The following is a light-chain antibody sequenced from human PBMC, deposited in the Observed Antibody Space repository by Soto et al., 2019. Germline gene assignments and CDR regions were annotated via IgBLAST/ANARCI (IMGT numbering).Light chain of an antibody. V-gene: IGKV1-5*03. CDR1: QSVHSW. J-gene: IGKJ1*01. CDR2: KAS. Sequence: DIQMTESPSTLSASVGDRVTITGRASQSVHSWLAWYQQKPGKAPNLLIYKASTLESGVPSRFSGSVSGTEFTLTISRLQADDFAPYYCQHYNSFPWAVGQGTKVDSK. CDR3: QHYNSFPWA.